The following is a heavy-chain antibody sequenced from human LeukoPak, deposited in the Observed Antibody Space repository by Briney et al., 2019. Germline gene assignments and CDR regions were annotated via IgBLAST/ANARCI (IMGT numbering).Heavy chain of an antibody. V-gene: IGHV4-4*07. J-gene: IGHJ2*01. CDR3: ARYQQRDADWYFDL. CDR1: GGSISSYY. D-gene: IGHD1/OR15-1a*01. Sequence: SETLSLTCTVSGGSISSYYWSWIRQPAGKGLEWIGRVYTSGTTYYNPSLKTRVSILLDESKDQVSLKLTSVTAADTAVYYCARYQQRDADWYFDLWGRGTLVTVSS. CDR2: VYTSGTT.